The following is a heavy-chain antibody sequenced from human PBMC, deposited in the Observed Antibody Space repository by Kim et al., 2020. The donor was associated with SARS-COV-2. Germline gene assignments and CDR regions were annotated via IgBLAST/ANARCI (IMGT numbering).Heavy chain of an antibody. V-gene: IGHV3-30*18. CDR3: AKDRYSYGPAYYGMDV. J-gene: IGHJ6*02. Sequence: GGSLRLSCAASGFTFSSYGMHWVRQAPGKGLEWVAVISYDGSNKYYADSVKGRFTISRDNSKNTLYLQMNSLRAEDTAVYYCAKDRYSYGPAYYGMDVWGQGTTVTVSS. CDR1: GFTFSSYG. CDR2: ISYDGSNK. D-gene: IGHD5-18*01.